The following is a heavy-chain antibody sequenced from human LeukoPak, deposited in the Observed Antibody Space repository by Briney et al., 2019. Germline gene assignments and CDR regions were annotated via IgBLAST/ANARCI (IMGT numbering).Heavy chain of an antibody. J-gene: IGHJ4*02. V-gene: IGHV3-21*06. CDR2: ISSSSSYI. D-gene: IGHD2-15*01. Sequence: PGGSLRLSCAASGFIFNIYSMNWVRQAPGKGLEWVAYISSSSSYIYYADSVKGRFTISRDNAKNSLYLQMNSLRAEDTAVYYCARGWSADYFDYWGQGILVTVSS. CDR1: GFIFNIYS. CDR3: ARGWSADYFDY.